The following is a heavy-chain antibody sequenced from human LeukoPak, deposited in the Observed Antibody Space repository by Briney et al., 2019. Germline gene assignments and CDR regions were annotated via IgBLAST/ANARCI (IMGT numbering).Heavy chain of an antibody. CDR3: ARGGGYCSFTSCYDFDY. D-gene: IGHD2-2*01. CDR2: ISSGSTYI. Sequence: PGGSLRLSCAASGFTFSSFSMNWVRQAPGKGLEWVSSISSGSTYIYYADSVKGRFTISRDFAKNSLYLQMNSLRAEDTAVYYCARGGGYCSFTSCYDFDYWGQGTLVTVSS. J-gene: IGHJ4*02. V-gene: IGHV3-21*01. CDR1: GFTFSSFS.